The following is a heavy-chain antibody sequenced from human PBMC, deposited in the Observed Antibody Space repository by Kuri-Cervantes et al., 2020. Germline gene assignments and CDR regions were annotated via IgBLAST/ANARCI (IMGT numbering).Heavy chain of an antibody. V-gene: IGHV3-53*01. J-gene: IGHJ4*02. CDR1: GFTFSGYW. CDR3: AGGFPNYYGSGSYYHY. CDR2: IYSGGST. Sequence: GGSLRLSCAASGFTFSGYWMSWVRQAPGKGLEWVSVIYSGGSTYYADSVKGRFTISRDNSKNTLYLQMNSLRAEDTAVYYCAGGFPNYYGSGSYYHYWGQGTLVTVSS. D-gene: IGHD3-10*01.